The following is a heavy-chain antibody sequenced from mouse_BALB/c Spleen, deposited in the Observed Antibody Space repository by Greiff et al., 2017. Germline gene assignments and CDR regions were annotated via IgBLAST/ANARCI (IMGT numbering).Heavy chain of an antibody. D-gene: IGHD2-1*01. V-gene: IGHV1S81*02. CDR3: ASLYYGAMDY. Sequence: VQLQQPGAELVKPGASVKLSCKASGYTFTSYWMHWVKQRPGQGLEWIGEINPSNGRTNYNEKFKGKATLTSDKSSSTAYMELSSLTSEDSAVYYCASLYYGAMDYWGQGTSVTVSS. CDR2: INPSNGRT. J-gene: IGHJ4*01. CDR1: GYTFTSYW.